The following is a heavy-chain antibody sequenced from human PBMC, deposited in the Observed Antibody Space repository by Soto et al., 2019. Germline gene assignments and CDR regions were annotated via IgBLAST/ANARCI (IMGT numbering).Heavy chain of an antibody. CDR2: INHSGST. CDR1: GGSFSGYY. D-gene: IGHD6-13*01. CDR3: ARRGIAAAGTPFDY. Sequence: TSETLSLTCAVYGGSFSGYYWSWIRQPPGKGLEWIGEINHSGSTNYNPSLKSRVTISVDTSKNQFSLKLSSVTAADTAVYYCARRGIAAAGTPFDYWGQGTLVTVSS. V-gene: IGHV4-34*01. J-gene: IGHJ4*02.